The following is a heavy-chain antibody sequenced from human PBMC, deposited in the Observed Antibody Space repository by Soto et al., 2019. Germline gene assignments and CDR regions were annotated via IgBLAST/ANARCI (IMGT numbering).Heavy chain of an antibody. V-gene: IGHV1-46*01. CDR1: EYTFTTNF. Sequence: ASGKVSCKASEYTFTTNFIHWVRQAPGQGLEWMGIISPSGSPRYAQKFQGRVTMTRDTSTSTVYMQLSSLKSEDTAVYYCARKYGDYQEYLHPWGQGTLVTVSS. D-gene: IGHD4-17*01. J-gene: IGHJ1*01. CDR3: ARKYGDYQEYLHP. CDR2: ISPSGSP.